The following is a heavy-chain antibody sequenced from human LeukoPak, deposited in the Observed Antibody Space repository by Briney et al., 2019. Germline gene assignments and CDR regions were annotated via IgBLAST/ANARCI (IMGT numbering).Heavy chain of an antibody. CDR3: ATDRNSGKYYDY. Sequence: GRSLRLSCAASGLTFRNYGMHWVRQAPGKGLEWVAVIWYDGSNQYYVDSVKGRFTVSRDSAKNTLYLQMNSLRAEDTAVYYCATDRNSGKYYDYWGQGTLVTVSS. CDR1: GLTFRNYG. D-gene: IGHD1-26*01. J-gene: IGHJ4*02. CDR2: IWYDGSNQ. V-gene: IGHV3-33*01.